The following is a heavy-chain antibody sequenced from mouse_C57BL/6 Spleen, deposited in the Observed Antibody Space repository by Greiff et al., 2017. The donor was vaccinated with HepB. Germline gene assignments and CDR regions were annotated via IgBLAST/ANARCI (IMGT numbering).Heavy chain of an antibody. J-gene: IGHJ1*03. CDR1: GYTFTDYN. CDR3: ARCGADGYFWYFDV. V-gene: IGHV1-18*01. CDR2: INPNNGGT. D-gene: IGHD2-3*01. Sequence: VQLQQSGPELVKPGASVKIPCKASGYTFTDYNMDWVKQSHGKSLEWIGDINPNNGGTIYNQKFKGKATLTVDKSSSTAYMELRSLTSEDTAVYYCARCGADGYFWYFDVWGTGTTVTVSS.